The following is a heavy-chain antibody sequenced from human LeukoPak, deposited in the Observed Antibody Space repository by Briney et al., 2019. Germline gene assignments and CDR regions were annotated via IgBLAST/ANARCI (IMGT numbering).Heavy chain of an antibody. D-gene: IGHD3-22*01. CDR3: ARHRSYYDSSAHNWFDP. J-gene: IGHJ5*02. CDR1: GGSISSYY. V-gene: IGHV4-59*08. CDR2: IYYSGST. Sequence: SETLSLTCTVSGGSISSYYWSWIRQPPGKGLEWIGCIYYSGSTNYNPSLKSRVTISVDTSKNQFSLKLSPVTAADTAVYYCARHRSYYDSSAHNWFDPWGQGTLVTVSS.